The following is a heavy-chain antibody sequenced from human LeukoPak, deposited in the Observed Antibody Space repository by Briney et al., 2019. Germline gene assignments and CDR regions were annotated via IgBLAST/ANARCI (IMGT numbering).Heavy chain of an antibody. CDR3: ARVPYYDSSGYYNFDY. V-gene: IGHV1-2*02. CDR2: INPNSGGT. CDR1: GYTFTSYD. Sequence: ASVKVSCKASGYTFTSYDINWVRQATGQGLEWMGWINPNSGGTNYAQKFQGRVTMTRDTSISTAYMELSRLRSDDTAVYYCARVPYYDSSGYYNFDYWGQGTLVTVSS. D-gene: IGHD3-22*01. J-gene: IGHJ4*02.